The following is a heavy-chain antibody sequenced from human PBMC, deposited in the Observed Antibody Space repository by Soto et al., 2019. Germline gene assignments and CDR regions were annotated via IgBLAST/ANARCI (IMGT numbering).Heavy chain of an antibody. D-gene: IGHD5-18*01. J-gene: IGHJ6*02. Sequence: SVKVSCKASGGTFSSYAISWVRQAPGQGLEWMGGIIPIFGTANYAQKFQGRVTITADESTSTAYMEPSSLRSEDTAVYYCARETYVDTAMVGYYGMDVWGQGTTVTVSS. CDR2: IIPIFGTA. CDR1: GGTFSSYA. V-gene: IGHV1-69*13. CDR3: ARETYVDTAMVGYYGMDV.